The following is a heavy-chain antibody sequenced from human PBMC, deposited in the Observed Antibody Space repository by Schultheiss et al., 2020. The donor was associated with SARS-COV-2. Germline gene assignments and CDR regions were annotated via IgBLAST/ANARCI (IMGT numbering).Heavy chain of an antibody. CDR1: GDSVSSNSAA. D-gene: IGHD3-3*01. CDR2: TYYRSKWYN. Sequence: SETLSLTCAISGDSVSSNSAAWNWIRQSPSRGLEWLGRTYYRSKWYNDYAVSVKSRITINPDTSKNQFSLRLNSVTAADTAVYFCARQSYYDFWRVNYWGQGTLVTVSS. CDR3: ARQSYYDFWRVNY. J-gene: IGHJ4*02. V-gene: IGHV6-1*01.